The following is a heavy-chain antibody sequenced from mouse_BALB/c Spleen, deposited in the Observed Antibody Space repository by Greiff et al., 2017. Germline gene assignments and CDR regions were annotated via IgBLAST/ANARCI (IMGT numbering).Heavy chain of an antibody. Sequence: QVQLKESGPGLVAPSQSLSITCTVSGFSLTNSGVHWVRQSPGKGLEWLGVIWGDGSTNYNLAFKSRLSISKDNSKSQVFLKMNSLQTDDTARYYCAKPELRPDYAMDYWGQGTSVTVSS. CDR1: GFSLTNSG. V-gene: IGHV2-6-6*01. CDR3: AKPELRPDYAMDY. CDR2: IWGDGST. J-gene: IGHJ4*01. D-gene: IGHD2-4*01.